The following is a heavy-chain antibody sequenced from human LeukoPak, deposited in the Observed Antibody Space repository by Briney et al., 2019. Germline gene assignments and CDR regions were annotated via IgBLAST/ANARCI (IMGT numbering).Heavy chain of an antibody. Sequence: GASVKVSCKASGYPFTGYYIHWVRQAPGQGLEWMGWINPNSGGTNYAQKFQGRVTMTSDTSITTAYMDLSRLTSDDTAVYYCAREISDYASAYWGQGTLVTVSS. J-gene: IGHJ4*02. D-gene: IGHD4-17*01. CDR3: AREISDYASAY. CDR2: INPNSGGT. CDR1: GYPFTGYY. V-gene: IGHV1-2*02.